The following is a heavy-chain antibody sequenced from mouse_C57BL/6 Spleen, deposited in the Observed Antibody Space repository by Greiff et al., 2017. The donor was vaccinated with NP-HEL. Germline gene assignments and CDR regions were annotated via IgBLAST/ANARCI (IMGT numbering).Heavy chain of an antibody. D-gene: IGHD4-1*01. Sequence: EVHLVESEGGLVQPGSSMKLSCTASGFTFSDYYMAWVRQVPEKGLEWVANINYDGSSTYYLDSLKSRFIISRDNAKNILYLQMSSLKSEDTATYYCARDSLTGTSFHWYFDVWGTGTTVTVSS. CDR3: ARDSLTGTSFHWYFDV. V-gene: IGHV5-16*01. CDR1: GFTFSDYY. CDR2: INYDGSST. J-gene: IGHJ1*03.